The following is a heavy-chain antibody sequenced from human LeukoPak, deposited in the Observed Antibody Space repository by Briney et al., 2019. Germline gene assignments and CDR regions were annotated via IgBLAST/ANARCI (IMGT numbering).Heavy chain of an antibody. CDR2: IIPIFGTA. V-gene: IGHV1-69*13. CDR3: TRHPDYGDYVWLDP. D-gene: IGHD4-17*01. J-gene: IGHJ5*02. CDR1: GGTFSSYA. Sequence: SVKVSCKASGGTFSSYAISWVRQAPGQGLEWMGGIIPIFGTANYAQKFQGRVTITADESTSTAYMELSSLRSEDTAVYYCTRHPDYGDYVWLDPWGQGTLVTVSS.